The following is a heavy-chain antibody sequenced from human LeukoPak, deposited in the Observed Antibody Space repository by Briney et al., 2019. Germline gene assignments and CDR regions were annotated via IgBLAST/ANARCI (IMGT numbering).Heavy chain of an antibody. Sequence: ASVKVSCKASGYTFTSYYMHWVRQAPGQGLEWMGIINPSSGSTTYAQKSQGRVTMTRDTSTSTVYMELSSLRSEDTAVYYCVRSKMAGDYWGQGTLVTVSS. CDR3: VRSKMAGDY. D-gene: IGHD5-24*01. J-gene: IGHJ4*02. CDR2: INPSSGST. CDR1: GYTFTSYY. V-gene: IGHV1-46*01.